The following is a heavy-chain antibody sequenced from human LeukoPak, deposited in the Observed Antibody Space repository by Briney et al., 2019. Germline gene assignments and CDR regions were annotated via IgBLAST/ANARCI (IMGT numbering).Heavy chain of an antibody. Sequence: PGGSLRLSCAASGFTFSTYGMHWVRQAPGKGLEWVAFIRYDGTNKYYADSVKGRSTISRDNSKNTLYLQMNSLRGEDTAVYFCAKDKDPWKSTAISDFDYWGQGTLVTVSS. V-gene: IGHV3-30*02. CDR3: AKDKDPWKSTAISDFDY. J-gene: IGHJ4*02. CDR1: GFTFSTYG. CDR2: IRYDGTNK. D-gene: IGHD1-1*01.